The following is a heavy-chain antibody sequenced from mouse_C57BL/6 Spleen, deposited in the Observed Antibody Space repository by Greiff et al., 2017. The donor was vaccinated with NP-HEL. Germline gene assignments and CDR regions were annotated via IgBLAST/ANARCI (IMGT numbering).Heavy chain of an antibody. CDR1: GYTFTDYE. D-gene: IGHD1-1*01. CDR2: IDPETGGT. J-gene: IGHJ2*01. V-gene: IGHV1-15*01. CDR3: TRAYGSPFDY. Sequence: VQLQESGAELVRPGASVTLSCKASGYTFTDYEMHWVKQTPVHGLEWIGAIDPETGGTAYNQKFKGKAILTADKSSSTAYMELRSLTSEDSAVYYCTRAYGSPFDYWGQDTTLTVSS.